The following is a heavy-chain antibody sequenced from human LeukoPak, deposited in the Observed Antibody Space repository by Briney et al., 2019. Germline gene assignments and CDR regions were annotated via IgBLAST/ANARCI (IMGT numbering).Heavy chain of an antibody. Sequence: ASVKVSCKASGYTFTVYYIHWVRQAPGQGLECMGWINPNSGGTNFAQKFQGRVTMTRDTSISTAYMELSRLRSDDTAVCYCARARTLYYYDSSGYSPLDFWGQGTLVTVSS. D-gene: IGHD3-22*01. V-gene: IGHV1-2*02. CDR3: ARARTLYYYDSSGYSPLDF. CDR2: INPNSGGT. CDR1: GYTFTVYY. J-gene: IGHJ4*02.